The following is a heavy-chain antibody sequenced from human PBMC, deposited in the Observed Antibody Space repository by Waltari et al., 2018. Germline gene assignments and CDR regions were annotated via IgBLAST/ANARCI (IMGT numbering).Heavy chain of an antibody. CDR2: ITRQATT. CDR3: AKDHASSGWPTFDS. V-gene: IGHV3-23*01. Sequence: EVHFLESGGDLVQPGGSLRLSCPASGFSIGSSAMSWVRQAPGKGPEGVASITRQATTYYAGSVRGRFAISRDESDNKLYLQMSGLRAEDTAMYYCAKDHASSGWPTFDSWGQGTQVTVSS. D-gene: IGHD6-19*01. CDR1: GFSIGSSA. J-gene: IGHJ4*02.